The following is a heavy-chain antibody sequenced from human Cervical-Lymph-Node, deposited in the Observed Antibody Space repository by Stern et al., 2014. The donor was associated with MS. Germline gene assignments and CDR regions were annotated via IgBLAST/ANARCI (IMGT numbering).Heavy chain of an antibody. D-gene: IGHD4-17*01. CDR2: ISHDGTNE. CDR3: ASYPSSNGDSY. Sequence: VHLVESGGGVVQPGRSLRLSCVVSGFTFNSNAMHWVRQAPGKGLEWVAAISHDGTNEYYLDSVRGRFTISRDNSKNTLFLQMNSLRTVDTAVYYCASYPSSNGDSYWGQGTLVTVSS. J-gene: IGHJ4*02. CDR1: GFTFNSNA. V-gene: IGHV3-30*04.